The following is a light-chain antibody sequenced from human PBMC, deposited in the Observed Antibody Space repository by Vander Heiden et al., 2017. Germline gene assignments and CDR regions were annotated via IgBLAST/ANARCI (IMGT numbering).Light chain of an antibody. CDR2: EVS. CDR1: TGAVGNHNF. CDR3: CSYAGSTTYA. J-gene: IGLJ1*01. Sequence: ALTQPPSVSGSPGQSVTISCNGTTGAVGNHNFFSWYQHHPRKALKLMIYEVSKRPSGISNRFSGFKSGNTASLTIAGLQAEDEADYYCCSYAGSTTYAFGIGTKVTVL. V-gene: IGLV2-23*02.